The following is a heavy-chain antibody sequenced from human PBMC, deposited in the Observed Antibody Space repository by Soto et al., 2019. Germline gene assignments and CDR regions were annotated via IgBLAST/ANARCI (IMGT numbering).Heavy chain of an antibody. Sequence: SXTQSLTGTVSGGYIWGWIRQSPDKGLEWIGYIYNSGRYNYNPSLESRLTISIDTSKNQFSLRLASVTAADTAVYYCARTLPNRQLFDSWSQGTLVTVSS. J-gene: IGHJ4*02. CDR2: IYNSGRY. D-gene: IGHD1-1*01. CDR3: ARTLPNRQLFDS. V-gene: IGHV4-59*01. CDR1: GGYI.